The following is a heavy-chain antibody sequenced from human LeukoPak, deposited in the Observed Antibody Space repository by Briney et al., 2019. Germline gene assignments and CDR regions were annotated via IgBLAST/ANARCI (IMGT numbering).Heavy chain of an antibody. CDR2: ISGSGGST. J-gene: IGHJ4*02. Sequence: GGSLRLSCAASGFTFSSYGMSWVRQAPGKGLEWVSAISGSGGSTYYADSVKGRLTISRDNSKNTLYLQMNSLRAEDTAVYYCAKTHSSSWYRYWGQGTLVTVSS. V-gene: IGHV3-23*01. D-gene: IGHD6-13*01. CDR1: GFTFSSYG. CDR3: AKTHSSSWYRY.